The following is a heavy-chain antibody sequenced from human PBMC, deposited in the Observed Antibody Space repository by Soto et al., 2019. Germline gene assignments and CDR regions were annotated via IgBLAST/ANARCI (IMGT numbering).Heavy chain of an antibody. CDR3: ARGFNYDFWSGSWFDP. CDR2: IYYSGST. D-gene: IGHD3-3*01. V-gene: IGHV4-30-4*01. CDR1: GGSISSGDYY. J-gene: IGHJ5*02. Sequence: SETLSLTRTVSGGSISSGDYYWSWIRQPPGKGLEWIGYIYYSGSTYYNPSLKSRVTISVDTSKNQFSLKLSSVTAADTAVYYXARGFNYDFWSGSWFDPWGQGTLVTVSS.